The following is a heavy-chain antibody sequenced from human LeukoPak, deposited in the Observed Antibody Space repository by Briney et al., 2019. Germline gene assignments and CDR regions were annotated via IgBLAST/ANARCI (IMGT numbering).Heavy chain of an antibody. D-gene: IGHD2-21*01. CDR2: INPNSGGT. J-gene: IGHJ6*02. CDR3: ARVRIASDYYYGMDV. Sequence: ASVKVSCKASGYTFTGYYMHWVRQAPGQGLEWMGWINPNSGGTNYAQKFQGRVTMTRDTSISTAYMERSRLRSDDTAVYYCARVRIASDYYYGMDVWGQGTTVTVSS. V-gene: IGHV1-2*02. CDR1: GYTFTGYY.